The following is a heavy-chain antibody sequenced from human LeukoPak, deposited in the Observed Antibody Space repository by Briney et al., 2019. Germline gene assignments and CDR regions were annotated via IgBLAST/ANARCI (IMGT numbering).Heavy chain of an antibody. CDR3: ARDLMLTSGAFDI. CDR1: GGSLSSGGYH. Sequence: SETLSLTCTVSGGSLSSGGYHWTWNPQHPGKGLEGSGHIYFSGSTYYNPSLKSRVTISGDTSKNQFSLKLSSVTAADTAVYYCARDLMLTSGAFDIWGQGAMVTVSS. J-gene: IGHJ3*02. V-gene: IGHV4-31*03. CDR2: IYFSGST. D-gene: IGHD4-17*01.